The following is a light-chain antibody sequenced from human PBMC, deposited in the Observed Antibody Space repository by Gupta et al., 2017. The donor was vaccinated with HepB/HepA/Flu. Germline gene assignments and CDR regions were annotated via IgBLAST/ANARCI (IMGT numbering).Light chain of an antibody. CDR1: PNLSNY. Sequence: IQMTESSSSLSAPVGDSVTITCRGGPNLSNYLSWYQQRPGKAPKLLIYAATNLQTGVSSRFSGSASGTVFTLTISKLQPEYFANYYCQQTYSNISFGHGTKVDVK. CDR2: AAT. J-gene: IGKJ3*01. CDR3: QQTYSNIS. V-gene: IGKV1-39*01.